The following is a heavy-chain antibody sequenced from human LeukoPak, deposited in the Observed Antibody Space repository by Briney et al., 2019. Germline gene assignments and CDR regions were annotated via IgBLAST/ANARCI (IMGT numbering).Heavy chain of an antibody. D-gene: IGHD3-16*02. V-gene: IGHV1-69*05. CDR2: IIPIFGTA. CDR1: GGTFSSYA. Sequence: ASVKVSCTASGGTFSSYAISWVRQAPGQGLEWMGGIIPIFGTAHYAQQLQGRVTITTDESTSAAYMELSSLRSEDTAVYYCARDPGIVGVMDVWGKGNTVPVSS. J-gene: IGHJ6*04. CDR3: ARDPGIVGVMDV.